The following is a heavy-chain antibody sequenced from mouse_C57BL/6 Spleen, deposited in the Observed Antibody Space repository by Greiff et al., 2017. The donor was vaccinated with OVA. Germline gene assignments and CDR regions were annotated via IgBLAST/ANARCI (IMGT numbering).Heavy chain of an antibody. CDR2: IHPNSGST. CDR3: ASQSYYFFFDY. V-gene: IGHV1-64*01. CDR1: GYTFTGYW. D-gene: IGHD2-12*01. J-gene: IGHJ2*01. Sequence: QVQLQQPGAELVKPGASVKLSCKASGYTFTGYWMHWVKQRPGQGLEWIGMIHPNSGSTNYNEKFKSKATLTVDKSSSTAYMQLSSLTSEDSAVYYCASQSYYFFFDYWGQGTTLTVSS.